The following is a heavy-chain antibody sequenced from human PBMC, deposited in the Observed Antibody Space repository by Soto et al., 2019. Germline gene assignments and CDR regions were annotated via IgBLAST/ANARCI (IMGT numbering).Heavy chain of an antibody. CDR2: SSGSGDTT. CDR3: ARDLAKGGGSAGFDY. J-gene: IGHJ4*02. CDR1: GFTFSNYG. Sequence: EVQLLESGGGLVQPGGSLRLSCAVSGFTFSNYGMSWVRQAPGKGLEWVSASSGSGDTTYYADSVKGRFTISRDNSKNTLYVQMNSLRAEDTAVYYCARDLAKGGGSAGFDYWGQGTLVTVSS. V-gene: IGHV3-23*01. D-gene: IGHD1-26*01.